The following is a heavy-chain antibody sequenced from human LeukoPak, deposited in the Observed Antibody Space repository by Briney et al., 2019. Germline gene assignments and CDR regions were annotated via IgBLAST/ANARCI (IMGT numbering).Heavy chain of an antibody. CDR2: IIPIFGTA. J-gene: IGHJ4*02. Sequence: SVKVSCKASGGTFSSYAISWVRQAPGQGLEWMGGIIPIFGTANYAQKFQGRVTITADESTGTAYMELSRLRSDDTAVYYCASDVYYYDSSGYYSYFDYWGQGTLVTVSS. D-gene: IGHD3-22*01. CDR3: ASDVYYYDSSGYYSYFDY. CDR1: GGTFSSYA. V-gene: IGHV1-69*13.